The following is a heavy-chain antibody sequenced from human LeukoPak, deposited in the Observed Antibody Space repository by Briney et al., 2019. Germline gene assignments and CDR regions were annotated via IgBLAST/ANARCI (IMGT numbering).Heavy chain of an antibody. D-gene: IGHD3-22*01. Sequence: KRGESLKISCKGSGYSFTSYWIGWVRQMPGKGLEWMGIIYPGDSDTRHSPSFQGQVTISADKSISTAYLQWSSLKASDTAMYYCARRNYYDSSGHFDYWGQGTLVTVSS. CDR2: IYPGDSDT. J-gene: IGHJ4*02. V-gene: IGHV5-51*01. CDR1: GYSFTSYW. CDR3: ARRNYYDSSGHFDY.